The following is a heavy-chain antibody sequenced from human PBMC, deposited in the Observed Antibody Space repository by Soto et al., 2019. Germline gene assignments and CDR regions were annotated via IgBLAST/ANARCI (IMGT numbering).Heavy chain of an antibody. CDR2: IRSKAYGGTT. CDR1: GFTFGDYA. J-gene: IGHJ3*02. V-gene: IGHV3-49*03. CDR3: TRDSDEVGEQWGMDAFDI. D-gene: IGHD6-19*01. Sequence: GGSLRLSCTASGFTFGDYAMSWFRQAPGKGLEWVGFIRSKAYGGTTEYAASVKGRFTISRDDSKSIAYLQMNSLKTEDTAVYYCTRDSDEVGEQWGMDAFDIWGQGTMVTVSS.